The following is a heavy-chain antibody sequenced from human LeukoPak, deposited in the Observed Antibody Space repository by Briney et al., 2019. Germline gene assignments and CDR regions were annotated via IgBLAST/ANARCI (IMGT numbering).Heavy chain of an antibody. CDR3: ARGNEDDFWSGAMNFDY. J-gene: IGHJ4*02. D-gene: IGHD3-3*01. CDR1: GGSFSSYY. CDR2: IYYSGST. V-gene: IGHV4-59*01. Sequence: SETLSLTCTVSGGSFSSYYWSWIRQPPGKGLEWIGYIYYSGSTNYNPSLKSRVTISVDTSKNQFSLKLSSVTAADTAVYYCARGNEDDFWSGAMNFDYWGQGTLVTVSS.